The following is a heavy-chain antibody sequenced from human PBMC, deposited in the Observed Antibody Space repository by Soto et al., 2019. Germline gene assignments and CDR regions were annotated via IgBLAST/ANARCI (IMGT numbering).Heavy chain of an antibody. D-gene: IGHD5-12*01. Sequence: AASVKVSCKASGYTFTRYDIKWVRQATGQGPEWMGWMNPNSGNTGYAQKFQGRVTMTRNTSISTAYMELSSLRSEDTAVYYCARGDSGYDSTYYYYHYYMDVWGKGTTVTVSS. CDR3: ARGDSGYDSTYYYYHYYMDV. CDR2: MNPNSGNT. V-gene: IGHV1-8*01. CDR1: GYTFTRYD. J-gene: IGHJ6*03.